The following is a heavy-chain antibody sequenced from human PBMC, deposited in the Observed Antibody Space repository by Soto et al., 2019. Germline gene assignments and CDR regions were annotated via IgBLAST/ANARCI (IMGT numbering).Heavy chain of an antibody. CDR1: GFTFSTFW. CDR2: INSDGSST. V-gene: IGHV3-74*01. Sequence: EVQLVESGGGLVQPGGSLRLSCEASGFTFSTFWMHWVRQAPGKGLVWVSRINSDGSSTYYADSVKGRVTISRDNAKNTLYLHLSSLRPEETAVYYCARDFEYWGQGTLVTVSS. J-gene: IGHJ4*02. CDR3: ARDFEY.